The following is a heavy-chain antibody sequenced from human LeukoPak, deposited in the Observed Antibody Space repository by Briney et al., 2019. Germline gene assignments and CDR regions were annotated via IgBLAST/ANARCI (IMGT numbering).Heavy chain of an antibody. Sequence: PGGSLRLSCAASGFTFSSYGMHWVRQAPGKGLEWVAVISYDGSNKYYADSVKGRFTISRDNSKNTLYLQMNSLRAEGTAVYYCAKDLGYDLYYFDYWGQGTLVTVSS. CDR1: GFTFSSYG. J-gene: IGHJ4*02. CDR3: AKDLGYDLYYFDY. CDR2: ISYDGSNK. V-gene: IGHV3-30*18. D-gene: IGHD5-12*01.